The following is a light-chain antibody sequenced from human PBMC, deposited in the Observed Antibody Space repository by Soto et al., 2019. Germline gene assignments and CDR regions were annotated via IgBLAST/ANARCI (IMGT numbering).Light chain of an antibody. CDR1: SSDVGGYNY. Sequence: QSVLTQPPSASGSPGQSVTISCTGTSSDVGGYNYVSWYQQHPGKAPKLMIYEVSKRPSGVPDRFSGSKSGNTASLTVSGLQAEDAADYYCISYAGSNLLYVFGTGTKVTVL. CDR3: ISYAGSNLLYV. J-gene: IGLJ1*01. CDR2: EVS. V-gene: IGLV2-8*01.